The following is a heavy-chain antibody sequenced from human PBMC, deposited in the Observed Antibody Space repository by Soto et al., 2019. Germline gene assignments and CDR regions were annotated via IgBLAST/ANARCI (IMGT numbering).Heavy chain of an antibody. CDR2: MHYSGTT. J-gene: IGHJ4*02. D-gene: IGHD6-13*01. V-gene: IGHV4-59*01. Sequence: QVQLQESGPGLVKPSETLSLTCTVSGASISSYFWNWIRQPPGKGLEWIGNMHYSGTTNYNPSLKIRLTISVDTSKNHFSLKLSSVTAADTAIYYCAAGNDYWGQGTLVTVSS. CDR1: GASISSYF. CDR3: AAGNDY.